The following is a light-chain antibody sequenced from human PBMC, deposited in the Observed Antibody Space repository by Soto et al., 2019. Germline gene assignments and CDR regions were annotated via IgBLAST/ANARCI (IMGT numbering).Light chain of an antibody. Sequence: QSVLTQPASVSGSPGQSITISCTGSSSDVGAYNYVSWYQQQSGKAPKLMIHEVSNRPSGVSNRLSGSKSGNTASLTISGLQAEDEPDYYCSSYTTSRAYVFGIGTKVTVL. CDR1: SSDVGAYNY. V-gene: IGLV2-14*01. CDR2: EVS. J-gene: IGLJ1*01. CDR3: SSYTTSRAYV.